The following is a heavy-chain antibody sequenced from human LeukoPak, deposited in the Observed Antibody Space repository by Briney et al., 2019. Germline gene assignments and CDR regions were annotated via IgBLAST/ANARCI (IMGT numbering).Heavy chain of an antibody. CDR1: GLTFSSYA. J-gene: IGHJ6*02. Sequence: GGSLRLSCAASGLTFSSYAMSWVRQAPGKGLEWVSAISGSGGSTYYADSVKGRFTISRDNSKNTLYLQMNSLRAEDTAVYYCAKPMVRGVRYYYYYGMDVWGQGTTVTVSS. D-gene: IGHD3-10*01. CDR2: ISGSGGST. CDR3: AKPMVRGVRYYYYYGMDV. V-gene: IGHV3-23*01.